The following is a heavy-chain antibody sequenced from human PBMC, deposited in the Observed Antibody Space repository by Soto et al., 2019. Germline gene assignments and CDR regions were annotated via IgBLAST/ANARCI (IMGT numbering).Heavy chain of an antibody. CDR1: GFTFSNAW. D-gene: IGHD3-16*02. J-gene: IGHJ4*02. V-gene: IGHV3-15*01. CDR2: IKSKTDGGTT. Sequence: GGSLRLSCAASGFTFSNAWMSWVRQAPGKGLEWVGRIKSKTDGGTTDYAAPVKGRFTISRDDSKNKLYLQMNSLKTEDTAVYYCTTGYDYIWGSYREYYFDYWGQGTLVTVSS. CDR3: TTGYDYIWGSYREYYFDY.